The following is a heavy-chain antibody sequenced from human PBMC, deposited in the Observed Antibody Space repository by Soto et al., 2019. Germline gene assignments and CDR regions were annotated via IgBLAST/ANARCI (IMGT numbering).Heavy chain of an antibody. CDR3: AKGPSRDPVDY. CDR2: ISWNSGSI. V-gene: IGHV3-9*01. Sequence: GGSLRLSCAASGFTFDDYAMHWVRQAPGKGLEWVSGISWNSGSIGYADSVKGRFTISRDNAKNSLYLQMNSLRAEDTALYYCAKGPSRDPVDYWGQGTLVTVSS. D-gene: IGHD2-21*02. CDR1: GFTFDDYA. J-gene: IGHJ4*02.